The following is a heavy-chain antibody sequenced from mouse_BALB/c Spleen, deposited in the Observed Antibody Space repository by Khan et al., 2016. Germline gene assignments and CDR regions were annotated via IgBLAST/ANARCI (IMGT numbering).Heavy chain of an antibody. Sequence: EVKLLESGGGLVQPGGSLKLSCAASGFDFSRYWMSWVRQAPGKGLEWIGEINPDSSTINYTPSLKDKFIISRDNAKNTLYLQMSKVWSEDTSLYYCARAWYYGYLAYWGQGTLVTVSA. V-gene: IGHV4-1*02. CDR3: ARAWYYGYLAY. J-gene: IGHJ3*01. D-gene: IGHD1-1*01. CDR1: GFDFSRYW. CDR2: INPDSSTI.